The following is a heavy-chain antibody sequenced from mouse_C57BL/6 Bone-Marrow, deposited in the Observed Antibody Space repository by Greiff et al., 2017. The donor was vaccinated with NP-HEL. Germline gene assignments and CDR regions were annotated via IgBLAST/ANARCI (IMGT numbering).Heavy chain of an antibody. CDR3: ARSGGIYDGYYPPYFDY. Sequence: VQLQQSGPELVKPGASVKISCKASGYSFTDYNMNWVKQSTGKSLEWIGVINPNYGTTSYNQKFKGKATLTVDQSSSTAYMQLNSLTSEDSAVYYCARSGGIYDGYYPPYFDYWGQGTTLTVSS. CDR2: INPNYGTT. V-gene: IGHV1-39*01. D-gene: IGHD2-3*01. J-gene: IGHJ2*01. CDR1: GYSFTDYN.